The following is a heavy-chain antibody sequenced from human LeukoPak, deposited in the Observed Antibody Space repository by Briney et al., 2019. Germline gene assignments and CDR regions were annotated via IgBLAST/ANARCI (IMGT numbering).Heavy chain of an antibody. J-gene: IGHJ4*02. CDR3: ARSGIVAPGGDF. D-gene: IGHD6-13*01. Sequence: GGSLRLSCAASGFTSSNYWMTWVRQAPGKGLEWVANIKQDGSEKYYVDPVKGRFTISRDNAKNSLYLQMNSLRVEDTAVYYCARSGIVAPGGDFWGQGTLVTVSS. CDR2: IKQDGSEK. V-gene: IGHV3-7*03. CDR1: GFTSSNYW.